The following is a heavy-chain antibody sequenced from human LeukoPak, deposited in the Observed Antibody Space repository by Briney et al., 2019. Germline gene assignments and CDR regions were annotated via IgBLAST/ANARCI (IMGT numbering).Heavy chain of an antibody. D-gene: IGHD1-26*01. CDR1: VFTYSSYA. V-gene: IGHV3-23*01. J-gene: IGHJ4*02. CDR3: AKDVGKWESLHFFDY. CDR2: IRGSGAST. Sequence: PGGSLRLSCAASVFTYSSYAMSWVRQAAGRERAWISGIRGSGASTYYADSVKGRFTISRDDSRNTLYLQMNSLRGDDTAVYYCAKDVGKWESLHFFDYWGQGTLVTVSS.